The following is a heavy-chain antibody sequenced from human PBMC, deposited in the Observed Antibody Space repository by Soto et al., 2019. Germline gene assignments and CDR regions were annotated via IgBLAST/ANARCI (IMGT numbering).Heavy chain of an antibody. CDR1: GFTVSSNY. Sequence: PGGSLRLSCAASGFTVSSNYMSWVRQAPGKGLEWVSVIYSGGSTYYADSVKGRFTISRDNSKNMLYLQMNSLRAEDTALYYCAKPPSYYYDSSGYYGWGQGTLVTVSA. CDR3: AKPPSYYYDSSGYYG. J-gene: IGHJ4*02. D-gene: IGHD3-22*01. V-gene: IGHV3-53*01. CDR2: IYSGGST.